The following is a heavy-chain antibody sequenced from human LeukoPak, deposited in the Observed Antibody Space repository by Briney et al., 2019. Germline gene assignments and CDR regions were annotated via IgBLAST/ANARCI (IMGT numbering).Heavy chain of an antibody. CDR2: IYYSGST. Sequence: SETLSLTCTVSGGSISSSSYYWGWIRQPPGKGLERIGSIYYSGSTYYNPSLKSRVTISVDTSKNQFSLKLSSVTAADTAVYYCARPYSSGWIDYWGQGTLVTVSS. J-gene: IGHJ4*02. V-gene: IGHV4-39*01. CDR3: ARPYSSGWIDY. D-gene: IGHD6-19*01. CDR1: GGSISSSSYY.